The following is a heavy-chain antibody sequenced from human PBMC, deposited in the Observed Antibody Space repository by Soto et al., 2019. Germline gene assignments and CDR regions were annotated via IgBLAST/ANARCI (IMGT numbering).Heavy chain of an antibody. Sequence: EVQLLESGGGLVQPGGSLRLSCAASGFTFRSYAMTWVRQAPGRGLEWVSGISGGGDETYNADSVKGRFTISRDNSKNTLYLQMNSLRAEDTAIYYCVKDGEASNGVWDYFDHWGQGTLITVSS. CDR1: GFTFRSYA. V-gene: IGHV3-23*01. CDR2: ISGGGDET. J-gene: IGHJ4*02. CDR3: VKDGEASNGVWDYFDH. D-gene: IGHD3-16*01.